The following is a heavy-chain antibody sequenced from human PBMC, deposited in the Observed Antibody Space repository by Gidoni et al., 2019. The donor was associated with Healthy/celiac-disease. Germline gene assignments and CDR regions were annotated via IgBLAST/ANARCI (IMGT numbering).Heavy chain of an antibody. D-gene: IGHD3-3*01. J-gene: IGHJ6*02. Sequence: SYGMHWVRQAPGKGLEWVAVIWYDGSNKYYADSVKGRFTISRDNSKNTLYLQMNSLRAEDTAVYYCARAAISSYYYGMDVWGQGTTVTVSS. CDR1: SYG. CDR3: ARAAISSYYYGMDV. CDR2: IWYDGSNK. V-gene: IGHV3-33*01.